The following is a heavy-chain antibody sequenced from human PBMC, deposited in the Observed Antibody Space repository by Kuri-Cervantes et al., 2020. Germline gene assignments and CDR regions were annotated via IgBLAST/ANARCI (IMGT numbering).Heavy chain of an antibody. CDR1: GFTFSSYS. J-gene: IGHJ6*02. CDR3: AREYGSSGYYGMDV. CDR2: ISSSSSYI. Sequence: GSLRLSCAASGFTFSSYSMNWVRQAPGKGLEWVSSISSSSSYIYYADSVEGRFTISSDNAKNSLYLQMNSLRAEDTAVYYCAREYGSSGYYGMDVWGQGTTVTVSS. D-gene: IGHD3-22*01. V-gene: IGHV3-21*01.